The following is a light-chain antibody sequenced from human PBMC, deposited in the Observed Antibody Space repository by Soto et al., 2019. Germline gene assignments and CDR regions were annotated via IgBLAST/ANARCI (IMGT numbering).Light chain of an antibody. CDR2: EVT. V-gene: IGLV2-8*01. CDR1: SSDVGGYDY. J-gene: IGLJ1*01. Sequence: QSALTQPPSASGSPGQSVTISCTGTSSDVGGYDYVSWYQQHPGKAPKLMIYEVTIRPSGVSDRFSGSRSGTAASLTISGLQTEDEADYFCFSFTTDWTHVFGTGTKV. CDR3: FSFTTDWTHV.